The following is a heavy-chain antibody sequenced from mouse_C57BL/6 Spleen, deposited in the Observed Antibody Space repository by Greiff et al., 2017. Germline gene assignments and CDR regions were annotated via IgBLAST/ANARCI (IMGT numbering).Heavy chain of an antibody. CDR1: GYTFTSYW. CDR3: ARADYYSNYYWYFDV. J-gene: IGHJ1*03. V-gene: IGHV1-64*01. CDR2: LHPNSGST. Sequence: QVQLQQPGAELVKPGASVTLSCKASGYTFTSYWMHWVKQRPGQGLEWIGMLHPNSGSTNYNEKFKSKATLTVDKSASTAYMQLSSLTSEDAAVYYCARADYYSNYYWYFDVWGTGTTVTVSS. D-gene: IGHD2-5*01.